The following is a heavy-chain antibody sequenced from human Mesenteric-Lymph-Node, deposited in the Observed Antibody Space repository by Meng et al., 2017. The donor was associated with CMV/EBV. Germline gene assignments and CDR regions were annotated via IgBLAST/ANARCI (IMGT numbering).Heavy chain of an antibody. CDR2: INNDGSST. Sequence: GGSLRLSCAASGFTFNGYWMHWVRQAPGKGLVWVSRINNDGSSTNYADSVKGRFTISRDNAKNTLYLQMNSLRAEDTAVYYCAREQRGYCTSTSCPSRWFDPWGQGTLVTVSS. CDR1: GFTFNGYW. J-gene: IGHJ5*02. D-gene: IGHD2-2*01. V-gene: IGHV3-74*01. CDR3: AREQRGYCTSTSCPSRWFDP.